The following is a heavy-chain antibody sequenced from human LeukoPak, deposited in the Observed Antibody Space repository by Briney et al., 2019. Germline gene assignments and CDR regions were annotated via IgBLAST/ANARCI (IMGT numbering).Heavy chain of an antibody. J-gene: IGHJ4*02. CDR1: GGTFSSYA. CDR3: ARDLGYYYDSSGPPGY. D-gene: IGHD3-22*01. CDR2: IIPIFGTA. V-gene: IGHV1-69*01. Sequence: SVKVSCKASGGTFSSYAISWVRQAPGQGLEWMGGIIPIFGTANYAQKFQGRVTITAGESTSTAYMELSSLRSEDTAVYYCARDLGYYYDSSGPPGYWGQGTLVTVSS.